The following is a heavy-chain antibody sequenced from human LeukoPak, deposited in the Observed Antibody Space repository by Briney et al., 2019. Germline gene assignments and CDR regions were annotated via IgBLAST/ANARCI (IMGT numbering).Heavy chain of an antibody. V-gene: IGHV4-59*01. CDR2: IYYSGST. D-gene: IGHD5-24*01. CDR3: ARGRWLQLGEDXFDY. Sequence: SETLSLTCTVSGGSISSYYWSWIRQPPGKGLEWIGYIYYSGSTNYNPSLKSRVTISVDTSKNQFSLKLSSVTAADTAVYYCARGRWLQLGEDXFDYWGQGTLVTVSS. J-gene: IGHJ4*02. CDR1: GGSISSYY.